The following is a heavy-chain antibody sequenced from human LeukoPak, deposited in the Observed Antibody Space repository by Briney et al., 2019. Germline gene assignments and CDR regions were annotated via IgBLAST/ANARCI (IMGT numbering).Heavy chain of an antibody. CDR3: ARGSSGGLTDY. J-gene: IGHJ4*02. Sequence: GGFLRLSCAASGFTFNSYNMNWVRQAPGKGLEWVSYISSSGSTINYADSVKGRFTISRDNAKNSLYLQMNSLRAEDTAVYYCARGSSGGLTDYWGQGTLVTVSS. CDR2: ISSSGSTI. V-gene: IGHV3-48*04. CDR1: GFTFNSYN. D-gene: IGHD4/OR15-4a*01.